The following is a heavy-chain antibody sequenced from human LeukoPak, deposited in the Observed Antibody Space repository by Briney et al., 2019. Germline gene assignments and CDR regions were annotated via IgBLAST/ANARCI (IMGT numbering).Heavy chain of an antibody. Sequence: GGSLRLSCATSGFTFSTYGFHWVRQAPGKGLEWVADVSYDGSDKDYADSVKGRLTISRDNSKNTLYLQMNSLRAEDTAVYYCARDFRPLAVAGTVAFDIWGQGTMVTVSS. V-gene: IGHV3-30*03. CDR3: ARDFRPLAVAGTVAFDI. CDR1: GFTFSTYG. CDR2: VSYDGSDK. J-gene: IGHJ3*02. D-gene: IGHD6-19*01.